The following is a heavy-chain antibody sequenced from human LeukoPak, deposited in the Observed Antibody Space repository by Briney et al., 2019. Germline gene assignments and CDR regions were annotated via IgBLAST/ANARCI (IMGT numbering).Heavy chain of an antibody. Sequence: EASVKVSCKASGYTFTGYYMHWVRQAPGQGLEWMGWINPNSDGTNYAQKFQGRVTMTRDTSISTAYMELSRLRSDDTAVYYCARGSHYCSSTSCYVFGWFDPWGQGTLVTVSS. CDR2: INPNSDGT. D-gene: IGHD2-2*01. CDR1: GYTFTGYY. CDR3: ARGSHYCSSTSCYVFGWFDP. J-gene: IGHJ5*02. V-gene: IGHV1-2*02.